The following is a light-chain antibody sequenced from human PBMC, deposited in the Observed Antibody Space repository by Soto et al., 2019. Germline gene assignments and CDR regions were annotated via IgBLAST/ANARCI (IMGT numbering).Light chain of an antibody. CDR1: QSVSRN. CDR3: QQYNNLPLT. CDR2: DAS. J-gene: IGKJ1*01. V-gene: IGKV3-15*01. Sequence: EIVMTQSPVTLSVSPGERATLSCRTSQSVSRNLAWYQQKPGQAPRLLIYDASIRATGIPARFSGSGSGTECTLTISSLQSEDFAVYYCQQYNNLPLTLGQGTKVEIE.